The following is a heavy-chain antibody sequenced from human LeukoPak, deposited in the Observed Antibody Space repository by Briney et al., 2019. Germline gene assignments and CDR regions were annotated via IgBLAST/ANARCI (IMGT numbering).Heavy chain of an antibody. CDR2: IHYDGRNQ. CDR1: GFNFRGYG. Sequence: SGGSLRLSCAASGFNFRGYGMHWVRQAPGKGLEWVTFIHYDGRNQYYADSVKGRFTISRDNSKNTLYLQMNSPRPEDTAVYYCAKAAYDSSGSWYYFDYWGQGTLVTVSS. J-gene: IGHJ4*02. D-gene: IGHD3-22*01. CDR3: AKAAYDSSGSWYYFDY. V-gene: IGHV3-30*02.